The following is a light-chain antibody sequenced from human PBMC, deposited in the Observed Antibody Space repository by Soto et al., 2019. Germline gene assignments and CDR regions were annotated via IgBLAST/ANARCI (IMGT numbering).Light chain of an antibody. CDR1: SSDVAAYNY. Sequence: QSALTQPASVSGSPGQSITISCTGTSSDVAAYNYVSWFQHHAGNAPTLIHSDVNNRHSGGSDRFSGPKSCNTASLTISGLEVQAEADDYYCSYTSANTTPYVFGAGTKVTVL. CDR3: CSYTSANTTPYV. CDR2: DVN. J-gene: IGLJ1*01. V-gene: IGLV2-14*03.